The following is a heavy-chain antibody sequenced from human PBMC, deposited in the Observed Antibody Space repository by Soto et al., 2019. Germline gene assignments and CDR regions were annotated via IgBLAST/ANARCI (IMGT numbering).Heavy chain of an antibody. CDR3: ARDRGGGGYYGVDV. Sequence: QVQLVESGGGVVQPGRSLRLSCAASGFTFSIYAMHWVRQAPGKGLEWVAVISYDGNNKYYADSEKGRFTISRDNSKNTVDLQMNSLRDEDTALYYCARDRGGGGYYGVDVWGQGTTVTVSS. D-gene: IGHD2-15*01. J-gene: IGHJ6*02. V-gene: IGHV3-30-3*01. CDR1: GFTFSIYA. CDR2: ISYDGNNK.